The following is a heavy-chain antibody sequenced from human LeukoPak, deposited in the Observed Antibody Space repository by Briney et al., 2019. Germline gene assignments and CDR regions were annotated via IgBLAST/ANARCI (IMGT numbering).Heavy chain of an antibody. CDR2: INQDGSEK. CDR3: VREGAYSHSSPAGY. Sequence: GGSLRLSCAASGFTFSSYWMSWVRQAPGKRLEWVANINQDGSEKYYVDSVKGRFIISRDNAKNSLFLQMNILTAEDTAIYYCVREGAYSHSSPAGYWGQGTLVSVSS. J-gene: IGHJ4*02. CDR1: GFTFSSYW. D-gene: IGHD6-6*01. V-gene: IGHV3-7*01.